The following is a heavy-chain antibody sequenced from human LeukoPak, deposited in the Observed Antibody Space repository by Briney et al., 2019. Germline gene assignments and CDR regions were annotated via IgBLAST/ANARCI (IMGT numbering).Heavy chain of an antibody. CDR1: GFTFSSYA. D-gene: IGHD3-10*01. J-gene: IGHJ6*02. CDR3: AGMYGSGSYSYYYYGMDV. CDR2: IWYDGSNK. V-gene: IGHV3-33*08. Sequence: GGSLRLSCAASGFTFSSYAMSWVRQAPGKGLEWVAVIWYDGSNKYYADSVKGRFTISRDNSKNTLYLQMNSLRAEDTAVYYCAGMYGSGSYSYYYYGMDVWGQGTTVTVSS.